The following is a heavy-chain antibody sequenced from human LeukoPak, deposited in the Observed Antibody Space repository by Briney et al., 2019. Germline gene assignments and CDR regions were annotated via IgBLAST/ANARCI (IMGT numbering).Heavy chain of an antibody. Sequence: SETLSLTCTVSGGSISSYYWSWIRQPPGKGLEWIGYIYYSGSTNYNPSLKSRVTISVDTSKNQFSLKLSSVTAADTAVYYCARVATTVTLFDYWGQGTLVTVSS. D-gene: IGHD4-17*01. CDR1: GGSISSYY. CDR2: IYYSGST. J-gene: IGHJ4*02. V-gene: IGHV4-59*01. CDR3: ARVATTVTLFDY.